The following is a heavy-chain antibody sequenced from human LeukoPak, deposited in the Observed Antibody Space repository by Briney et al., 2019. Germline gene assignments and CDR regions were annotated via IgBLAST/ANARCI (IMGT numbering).Heavy chain of an antibody. CDR2: ISSDGSNK. Sequence: GGSLRLSCAASGFTFSSYAMHWVRQAPGKGLEWVAVISSDGSNKYYADSVKGRFTISRDNSKNTLYLQMNSLTAEDTAVYYCARDPGSGGHSDYWGQGTLVTVSP. D-gene: IGHD2-15*01. J-gene: IGHJ4*02. CDR1: GFTFSSYA. V-gene: IGHV3-30-3*01. CDR3: ARDPGSGGHSDY.